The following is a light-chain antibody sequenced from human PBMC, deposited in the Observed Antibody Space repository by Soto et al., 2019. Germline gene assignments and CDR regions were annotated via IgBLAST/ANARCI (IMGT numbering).Light chain of an antibody. CDR2: GAS. CDR3: QQYNKWPGT. CDR1: QSVSSN. J-gene: IGKJ1*01. V-gene: IGKV3-15*01. Sequence: EIVLTQSPATLSVSPGERATLSFRASQSVSSNLAWYQQKPGQAPRLLIYGASTRATVIPARFSGSGSGTEFTLTISSLQSEDFAVYYCQQYNKWPGTFGQGTKVDIK.